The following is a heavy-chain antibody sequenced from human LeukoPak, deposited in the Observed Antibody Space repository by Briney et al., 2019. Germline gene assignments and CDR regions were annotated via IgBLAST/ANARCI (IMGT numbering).Heavy chain of an antibody. CDR3: ARLGTEAYYYYMDV. D-gene: IGHD7-27*01. Sequence: SVKVSYEASGGTFSSYTISWVRQAPGQGLEWMGRIIPILGIANYAQKFQGRVTITADKSTSTAYMELSSLRSGDTAVYYCARLGTEAYYYYMDVWGKGTTVTVSS. CDR1: GGTFSSYT. V-gene: IGHV1-69*02. CDR2: IIPILGIA. J-gene: IGHJ6*03.